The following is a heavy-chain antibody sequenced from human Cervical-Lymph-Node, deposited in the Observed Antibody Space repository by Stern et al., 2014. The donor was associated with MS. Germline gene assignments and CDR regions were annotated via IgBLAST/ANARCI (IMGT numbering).Heavy chain of an antibody. CDR3: ARGLGVTAFDF. V-gene: IGHV1-2*06. CDR2: IYPNNGGT. CDR1: EYTFTDYY. D-gene: IGHD4-11*01. J-gene: IGHJ4*02. Sequence: VQLVESGAEVKQPGASVKVSCKVSSEYTFTDYYFHWLRQAPGQGLEWMGRIYPNNGGTINPQKFQGRVIMTRDTSISTLYMELNNLRPDDTAVYYCARGLGVTAFDFWGQGTLVTVSS.